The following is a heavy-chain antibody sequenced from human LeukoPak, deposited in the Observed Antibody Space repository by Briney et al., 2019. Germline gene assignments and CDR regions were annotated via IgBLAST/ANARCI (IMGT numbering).Heavy chain of an antibody. D-gene: IGHD3-3*01. V-gene: IGHV1-18*01. J-gene: IGHJ4*02. CDR1: GYTFTSYG. Sequence: ASVKVSCKASGYTFTSYGISWVRQAPGQGLEWMGWISAYNGNTNYAQKLQGRVTMTTDTSTSTAYMELRSLRSDDTAVYFCAREIFDSTSGVSQGFDYWGQGTLVTVSS. CDR2: ISAYNGNT. CDR3: AREIFDSTSGVSQGFDY.